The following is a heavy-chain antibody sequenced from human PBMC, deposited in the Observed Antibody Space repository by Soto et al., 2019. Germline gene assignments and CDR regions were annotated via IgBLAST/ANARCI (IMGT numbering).Heavy chain of an antibody. CDR3: GRLGWVEDY. D-gene: IGHD1-1*01. Sequence: QLQLQESGPGLVKPSETLSLTCSVSGASINSSDYHWGWMRQPPGKGLEWIGSINYSGTTYYNPSLKSRISIAVDTSKKQVALKLNSVTAADTAVYYCGRLGWVEDYWGQGTLVTVSS. J-gene: IGHJ4*02. CDR1: GASINSSDYH. CDR2: INYSGTT. V-gene: IGHV4-39*01.